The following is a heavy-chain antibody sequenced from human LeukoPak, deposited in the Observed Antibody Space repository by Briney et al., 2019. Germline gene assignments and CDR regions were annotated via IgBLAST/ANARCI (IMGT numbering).Heavy chain of an antibody. CDR3: ARVGVFSSSWLLH. V-gene: IGHV3-64*01. CDR2: ISSNGGST. Sequence: PGGSLRLSCAASGFTFSSYAMHWVRQAPGKGLEYVSAISSNGGSTYYANSVKGRFTISRDNSKNTLYLQMGSLRAEDMAVYYCARVGVFSSSWLLHWGQGTLVTVSS. J-gene: IGHJ4*02. D-gene: IGHD6-13*01. CDR1: GFTFSSYA.